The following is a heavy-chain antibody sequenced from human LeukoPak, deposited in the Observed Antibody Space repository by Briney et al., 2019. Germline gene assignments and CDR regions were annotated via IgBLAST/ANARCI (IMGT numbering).Heavy chain of an antibody. J-gene: IGHJ4*02. V-gene: IGHV3-48*04. D-gene: IGHD4-23*01. CDR3: ARGSTTVVTTNFDY. CDR2: ISSSSSNI. CDR1: GFTLSSYG. Sequence: GGSLRLSCAASGFTLSSYGMSWVRQAPGKGLEWVSYISSSSSNIKYADSVKGRFTVTRDNAKNSLYLQMNSLRAEDTAVYYCARGSTTVVTTNFDYWGPGTLVTVSS.